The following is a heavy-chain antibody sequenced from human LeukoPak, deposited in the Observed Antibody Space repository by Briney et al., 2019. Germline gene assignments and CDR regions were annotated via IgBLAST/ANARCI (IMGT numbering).Heavy chain of an antibody. Sequence: PGGSLRLSCAASGLTFSSYGMHWVHQAPGKGLEWVSAISGSGGSTYYADSVKGRFTISRDNSKNTLYLQMNSLRAEDTAVYYCAKSMRLGELSLYNYYYYGMDVWGKGTTVTVSS. V-gene: IGHV3-23*01. J-gene: IGHJ6*04. D-gene: IGHD3-16*02. CDR3: AKSMRLGELSLYNYYYYGMDV. CDR2: ISGSGGST. CDR1: GLTFSSYG.